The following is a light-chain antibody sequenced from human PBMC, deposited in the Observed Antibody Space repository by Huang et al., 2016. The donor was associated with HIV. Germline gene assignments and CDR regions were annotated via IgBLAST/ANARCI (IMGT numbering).Light chain of an antibody. J-gene: IGKJ2*01. V-gene: IGKV1-9*01. CDR3: QQFNSYPYT. CDR2: TAS. Sequence: IQLTQSPSSLSASVGDRVTITCRASQGISSYLAWYQQKSGRAPQLLIYTASTLQSCVPSRFSGSGSGTDFTITSSSLQPEDFASYFCQQFNSYPYTFGQGTKLDIK. CDR1: QGISSY.